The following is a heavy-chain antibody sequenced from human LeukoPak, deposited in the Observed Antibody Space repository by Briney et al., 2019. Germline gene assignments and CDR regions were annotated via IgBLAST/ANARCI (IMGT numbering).Heavy chain of an antibody. J-gene: IGHJ4*02. CDR2: IFSSGYT. D-gene: IGHD6-13*01. Sequence: SETLSLTCTVSGVSMSSYYWSWIRQPPGKGLEWIGYIFSSGYTNYNPSLKSRITISVDTSKNQFSLKLSSVTAADTAVCYCARRAATGYYFGSWGQGTLVTVPS. V-gene: IGHV4-59*01. CDR1: GVSMSSYY. CDR3: ARRAATGYYFGS.